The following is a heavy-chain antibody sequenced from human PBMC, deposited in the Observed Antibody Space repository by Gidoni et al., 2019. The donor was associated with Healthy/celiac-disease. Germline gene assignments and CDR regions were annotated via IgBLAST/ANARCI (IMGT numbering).Heavy chain of an antibody. CDR1: GGSISRGSSS. D-gene: IGHD5-18*01. Sequence: QVQLQESGPGLVKPSQTLSLTCTVSGGSISRGSSSWSWLRQPAGKGLEWIGRICTSGSTNYIPSLKSRVTMSVDTSTNQCSLKLSSVTAADTAVYYCARDAPGNVRGYGYDYFDYWGQGTLVTVSS. CDR3: ARDAPGNVRGYGYDYFDY. V-gene: IGHV4-61*02. CDR2: ICTSGST. J-gene: IGHJ4*02.